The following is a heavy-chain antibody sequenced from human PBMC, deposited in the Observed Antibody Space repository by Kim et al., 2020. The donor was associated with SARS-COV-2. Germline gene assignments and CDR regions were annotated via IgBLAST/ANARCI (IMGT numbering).Heavy chain of an antibody. V-gene: IGHV3-30*04. CDR3: AREGEILQWHYGSGSSYFDY. D-gene: IGHD3-10*01. CDR1: GFTFSSYA. CDR2: ISYDGSNK. J-gene: IGHJ4*02. Sequence: GGSLRLSCAASGFTFSSYAMHWVRQAPGKGLEWVAVISYDGSNKYYADSVKGRFTISRDNSKNTLYLQMNSLRAEDTAVYYCAREGEILQWHYGSGSSYFDYWGQGTLVTVSS.